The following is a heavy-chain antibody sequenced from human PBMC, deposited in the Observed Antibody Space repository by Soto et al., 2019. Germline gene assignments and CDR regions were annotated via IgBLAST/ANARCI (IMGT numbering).Heavy chain of an antibody. Sequence: GASVKVSCKASGGTFSSYAISWVRQAPGQGLEWMGGIIPIFGTANYAQKFQGRVTITADESTSTAYMELSSLRSEDTAVYYCARGGNWPDCSITSCRVYYYYYGMDVGGQGTTVTFS. CDR1: GGTFSSYA. D-gene: IGHD2-2*01. CDR3: ARGGNWPDCSITSCRVYYYYYGMDV. CDR2: IIPIFGTA. V-gene: IGHV1-69*13. J-gene: IGHJ6*02.